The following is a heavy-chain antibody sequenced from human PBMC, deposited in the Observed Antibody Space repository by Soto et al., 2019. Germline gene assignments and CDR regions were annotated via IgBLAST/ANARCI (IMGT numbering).Heavy chain of an antibody. V-gene: IGHV4-4*02. Sequence: QVQLQESGPGLVKPSGTLSLTCGVSGDSISSNNWWNWVRQPPGKGLEGIGEIHHSGTTNYNPSLKSRVTISVDKSKNQISLKLNSVTAADTAVYYCARARQYCSSSSCYLDPWGQGTLVTVSS. D-gene: IGHD2-2*01. CDR1: GDSISSNNW. CDR3: ARARQYCSSSSCYLDP. J-gene: IGHJ5*02. CDR2: IHHSGTT.